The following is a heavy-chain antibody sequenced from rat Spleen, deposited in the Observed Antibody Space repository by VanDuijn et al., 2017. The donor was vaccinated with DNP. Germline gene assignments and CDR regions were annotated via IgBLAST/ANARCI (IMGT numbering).Heavy chain of an antibody. D-gene: IGHD1-11*01. J-gene: IGHJ1*01. Sequence: EVQLQESGPGLVKPSQSLSLTCSVTGHSITSNYWAWIRRFPGNKMEWMGYINFSGFTDYNPSLKSRISITRDTSKNQFFLHLNSVTTEDTATYYCSRGLRRVYWYFDFWGPGTMVTVSS. V-gene: IGHV3-1*01. CDR2: INFSGFT. CDR1: GHSITSNY. CDR3: SRGLRRVYWYFDF.